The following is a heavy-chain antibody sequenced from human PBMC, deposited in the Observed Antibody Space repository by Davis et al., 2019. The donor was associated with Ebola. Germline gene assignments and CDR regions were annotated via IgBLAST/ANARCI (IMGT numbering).Heavy chain of an antibody. CDR3: ARVHGDNGVDY. CDR2: IYYSGST. Sequence: PSETLSLTCTVSGGSISSYYWSWIRQPPGKGLEWIGYIYYSGSTNYNPSLKSRVTISVDTSKNQFSLKLSSVTAADTAVYYCARVHGDNGVDYWGQGTLVTVSS. V-gene: IGHV4-59*01. D-gene: IGHD4-17*01. CDR1: GGSISSYY. J-gene: IGHJ4*02.